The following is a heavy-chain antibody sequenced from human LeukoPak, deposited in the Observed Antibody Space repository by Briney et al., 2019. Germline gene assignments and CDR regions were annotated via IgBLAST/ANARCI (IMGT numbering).Heavy chain of an antibody. J-gene: IGHJ4*02. D-gene: IGHD6-25*01. CDR3: ASAASTYYFDY. CDR1: GVSISSSNYF. CDR2: TYYSGTT. V-gene: IGHV4-39*07. Sequence: SESLSLTCTVSGVSISSSNYFWGWIHQPPGKGLEWIGSTYYSGTTYYSPSLKRRVTVSLDTSKNQFSLKLRSVTAADTAVYYCASAASTYYFDYWAREPWSPSPQ.